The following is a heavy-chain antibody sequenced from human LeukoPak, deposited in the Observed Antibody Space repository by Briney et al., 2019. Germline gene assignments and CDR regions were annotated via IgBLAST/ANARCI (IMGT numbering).Heavy chain of an antibody. J-gene: IGHJ4*02. CDR1: GYTFTGYY. Sequence: ASVKVSCKASGYTFTGYYMHWVRQAPGQGLEWMGWINPNSGGTNYAQKFQGRVTMTRDTSISTAYMELSRLRSDDTAVYYCARANKAAAGTDYWGQGTLVTVSP. V-gene: IGHV1-2*02. D-gene: IGHD6-13*01. CDR2: INPNSGGT. CDR3: ARANKAAAGTDY.